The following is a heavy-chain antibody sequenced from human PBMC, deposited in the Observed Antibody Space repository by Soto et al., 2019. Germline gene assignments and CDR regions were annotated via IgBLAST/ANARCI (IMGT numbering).Heavy chain of an antibody. Sequence: EVQLVESGGGLVQPGGSLRLSCAASGFTFSSYWMSWVRQAPGKGLEWVANIKQDGSEKYYVDSVKGRFTISRDNAKNSLYLQMNSLRAEDTAVYYCAREVVLPTTGFWFDPWGQGTLVTVSS. D-gene: IGHD3-10*01. CDR1: GFTFSSYW. V-gene: IGHV3-7*03. CDR3: AREVVLPTTGFWFDP. J-gene: IGHJ5*02. CDR2: IKQDGSEK.